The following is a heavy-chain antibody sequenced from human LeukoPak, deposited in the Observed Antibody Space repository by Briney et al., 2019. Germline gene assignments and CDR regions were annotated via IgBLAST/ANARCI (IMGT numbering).Heavy chain of an antibody. CDR2: IYSGGST. CDR1: GFTVSSNY. V-gene: IGHV3-53*04. CDR3: ARSTALGAFDI. D-gene: IGHD5-18*01. J-gene: IGHJ3*02. Sequence: PGGSLRLSCAAPGFTVSSNYMSWVRQAPGKGLEWVSVIYSGGSTYYADSVKGRFTISRHNSKNTLYLQMNSLRAEDTAVYYCARSTALGAFDIWGQGTMVTVSS.